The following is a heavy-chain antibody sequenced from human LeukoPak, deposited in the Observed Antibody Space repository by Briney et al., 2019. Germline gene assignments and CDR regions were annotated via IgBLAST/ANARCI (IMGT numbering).Heavy chain of an antibody. J-gene: IGHJ4*02. CDR3: ARDYCSSTSCYWHYFDY. Sequence: SETLSLTCTVSGGSISSYYWSWIRQPPGRGLEWIGYIYYSGSTNYNPSLKSRVTISVDTSKNQFSLKLSSVTAADTAVYYCARDYCSSTSCYWHYFDYWGQGTLVTVSS. D-gene: IGHD2-2*01. CDR2: IYYSGST. CDR1: GGSISSYY. V-gene: IGHV4-59*12.